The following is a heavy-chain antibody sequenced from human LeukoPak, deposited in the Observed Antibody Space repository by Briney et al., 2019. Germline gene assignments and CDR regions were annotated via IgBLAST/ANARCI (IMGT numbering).Heavy chain of an antibody. CDR3: AREYIAVAGPFDY. J-gene: IGHJ4*02. V-gene: IGHV3-33*01. Sequence: GSLRLSCAASGFTFSSYGMHWVRQAPGKGLEWVAVIWYDGSNKYYADSVKGRFTISRDNSKNTLYLQMNSLRAEDTAVYYCAREYIAVAGPFDYWGQGTLVTVSS. CDR1: GFTFSSYG. CDR2: IWYDGSNK. D-gene: IGHD6-19*01.